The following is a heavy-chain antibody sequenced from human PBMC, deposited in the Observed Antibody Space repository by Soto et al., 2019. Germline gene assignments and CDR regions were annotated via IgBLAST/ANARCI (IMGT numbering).Heavy chain of an antibody. Sequence: QVQLVESGGGVVQPGRSLRLSCAASGFTFSSYAMHWVRQAPGKGLEWVAVISYDGSNKYYADSVKGRFTISRDNSKNTLYLQMNSLRAEDTAVYYCARVMGGYYYYGMDVWGQGTTVTVSS. CDR1: GFTFSSYA. D-gene: IGHD1-26*01. V-gene: IGHV3-30-3*01. J-gene: IGHJ6*02. CDR3: ARVMGGYYYYGMDV. CDR2: ISYDGSNK.